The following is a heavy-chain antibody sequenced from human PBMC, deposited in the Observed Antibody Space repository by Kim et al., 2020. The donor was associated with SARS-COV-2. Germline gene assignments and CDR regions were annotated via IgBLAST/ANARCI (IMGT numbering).Heavy chain of an antibody. J-gene: IGHJ4*02. V-gene: IGHV5-51*01. D-gene: IGHD6-13*01. CDR3: AMEAAAGNYFDY. Sequence: RYSPPLQGQVTISADKSISTAYLQWSSLKASDTAMYYCAMEAAAGNYFDYWGQGTLVTVSS.